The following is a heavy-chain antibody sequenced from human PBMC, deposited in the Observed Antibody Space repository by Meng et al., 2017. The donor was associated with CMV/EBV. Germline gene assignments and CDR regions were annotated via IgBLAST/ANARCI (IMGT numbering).Heavy chain of an antibody. Sequence: GGSLRLSCAASGFTFSSYEMNWVRQAPGKGLEWVSYISSSGSTIYYADSVKGRFTISRDNAKNSLYLQMNSLRAEDTAVYYCARAVDSSGWYLLDYWGQGMLVTVSS. D-gene: IGHD6-19*01. CDR3: ARAVDSSGWYLLDY. V-gene: IGHV3-48*03. J-gene: IGHJ4*02. CDR2: ISSSGSTI. CDR1: GFTFSSYE.